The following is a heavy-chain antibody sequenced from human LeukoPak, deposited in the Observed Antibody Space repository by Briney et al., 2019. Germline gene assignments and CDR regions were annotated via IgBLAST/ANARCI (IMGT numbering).Heavy chain of an antibody. Sequence: SETLSLTCTVSGDSLSSGLYYWGWIRQPPGKGLTWIGSVYYSGSTLFSASFENRVAMPVDRSKNQFSLKLSSVTAADTATYYCARPCQVTTCAKFEYWGQGILVTVAS. CDR1: GDSLSSGLYY. CDR3: ARPCQVTTCAKFEY. CDR2: VYYSGST. V-gene: IGHV4-39*01. D-gene: IGHD2-21*02. J-gene: IGHJ4*02.